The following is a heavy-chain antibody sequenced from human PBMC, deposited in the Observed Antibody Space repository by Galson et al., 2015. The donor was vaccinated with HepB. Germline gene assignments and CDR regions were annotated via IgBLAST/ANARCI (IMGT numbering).Heavy chain of an antibody. Sequence: FLRLSCAASGFTFSSYWMSWVRQAPGKGLECVANINQGGSERYYVDSVKGRFTISRDNAKKSLYLQMNSLRAEDTAVYYCARDSGGYDISYVWGQGTTVTVSS. V-gene: IGHV3-7*03. D-gene: IGHD3-9*01. CDR3: ARDSGGYDISYV. J-gene: IGHJ6*02. CDR1: GFTFSSYW. CDR2: INQGGSER.